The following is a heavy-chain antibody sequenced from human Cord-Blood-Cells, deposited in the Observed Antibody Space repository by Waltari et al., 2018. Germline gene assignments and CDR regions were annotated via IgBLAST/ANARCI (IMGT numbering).Heavy chain of an antibody. CDR3: ARDLDSSGYYYWFDP. V-gene: IGHV1-2*02. CDR1: GYTFTAYY. CDR2: INPNRGGT. Sequence: QVQLVQSGAEVKKPGASVKVSCKASGYTFTAYYMHWVRQAPGQGLEWMGWINPNRGGTNYATKFQGRGTMTRETSISTAYMELSRLRSDDTAVYYCARDLDSSGYYYWFDPWGQGTLVTVSS. D-gene: IGHD3-22*01. J-gene: IGHJ5*02.